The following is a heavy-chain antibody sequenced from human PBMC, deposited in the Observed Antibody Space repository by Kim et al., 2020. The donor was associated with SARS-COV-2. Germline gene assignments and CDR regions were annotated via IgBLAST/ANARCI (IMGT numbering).Heavy chain of an antibody. D-gene: IGHD3-10*01. CDR3: ARDGSGSYSPFDY. Sequence: SGDSEKGRFTIARDNAKNSLYLQMNSLRAEDTAVYYCARDGSGSYSPFDYWGQGTLVTVSS. V-gene: IGHV3-11*06. J-gene: IGHJ4*02.